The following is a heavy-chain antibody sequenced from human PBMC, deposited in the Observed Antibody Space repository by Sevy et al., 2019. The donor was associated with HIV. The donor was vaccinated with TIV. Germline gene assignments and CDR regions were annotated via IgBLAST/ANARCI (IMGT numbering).Heavy chain of an antibody. J-gene: IGHJ4*02. Sequence: SETLSLTCTVSGGSISSYYWRWIRQPPGKGLEWIGYIYYSGSTNYNPSLKSRVTISVDTSKNQYSLRLSSVTAADTAVYYCARHRDCYSDFDYWGQGTLVTVSS. CDR1: GGSISSYY. CDR2: IYYSGST. D-gene: IGHD2-21*01. CDR3: ARHRDCYSDFDY. V-gene: IGHV4-59*08.